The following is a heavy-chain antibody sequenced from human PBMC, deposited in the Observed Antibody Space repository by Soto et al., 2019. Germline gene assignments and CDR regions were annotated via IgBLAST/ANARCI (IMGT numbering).Heavy chain of an antibody. V-gene: IGHV3-11*01. CDR2: ISSSGSTI. Sequence: LRLSCAASGFTFSDYYMSWIRQAPGKGLEWVSYISSSGSTIYYADSVKGRFTTSRDNAKNSLYLQMNSLRAEDTAVYYCARGDSSGYSALDYWGQGTLVTVSS. CDR3: ARGDSSGYSALDY. J-gene: IGHJ4*02. CDR1: GFTFSDYY. D-gene: IGHD3-22*01.